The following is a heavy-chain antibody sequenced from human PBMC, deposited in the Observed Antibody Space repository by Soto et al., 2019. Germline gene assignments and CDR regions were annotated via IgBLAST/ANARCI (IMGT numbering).Heavy chain of an antibody. CDR2: INYTGST. J-gene: IGHJ4*02. D-gene: IGHD3-3*01. Sequence: PSETLSLTCAVYGASFNGYYWSWIRQPPGKGLELMGFINYTGSTWYNPSLQSRLYLSVETSKNQLSLELRSVTAPDTAVYYCARGNLVFDQWGQGTLVTVSS. CDR1: GASFNGYY. CDR3: ARGNLVFDQ. V-gene: IGHV4-34*01.